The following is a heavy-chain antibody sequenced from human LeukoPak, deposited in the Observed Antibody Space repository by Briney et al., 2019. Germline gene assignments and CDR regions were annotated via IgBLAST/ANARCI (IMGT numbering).Heavy chain of an antibody. CDR2: ISAYNGNT. Sequence: ASVKVSCKASGYTFTSYGISWVRQAPGQGLEWMGWISAYNGNTNYAQKLQGIVTMTTDTSTSTAYMELRSLRSGDTAVYYCARVPYKDSSGGGFDYWGQGTLVTVSS. V-gene: IGHV1-18*01. CDR1: GYTFTSYG. CDR3: ARVPYKDSSGGGFDY. J-gene: IGHJ4*02. D-gene: IGHD3-22*01.